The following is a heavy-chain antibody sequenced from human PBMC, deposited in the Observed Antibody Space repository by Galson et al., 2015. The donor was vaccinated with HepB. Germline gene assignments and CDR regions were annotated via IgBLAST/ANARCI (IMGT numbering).Heavy chain of an antibody. Sequence: SLRLSCAASGFTFSSYWMSWVRQAPGKGLEWVANIKQDGSEKYYVDSVKGRFTISRDNAKNSLYLQMNSLRAEDTAVYYCARTIVGAKGAYFDYWGQGTLVTVSS. V-gene: IGHV3-7*03. CDR2: IKQDGSEK. J-gene: IGHJ4*02. D-gene: IGHD1-26*01. CDR3: ARTIVGAKGAYFDY. CDR1: GFTFSSYW.